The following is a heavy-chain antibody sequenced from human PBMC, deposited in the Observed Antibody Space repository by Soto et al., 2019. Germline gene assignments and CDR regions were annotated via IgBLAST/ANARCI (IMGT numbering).Heavy chain of an antibody. V-gene: IGHV3-73*01. J-gene: IGHJ4*02. CDR1: GFTFSGSA. D-gene: IGHD3-16*01. CDR3: TITYYDYIWGSYSSDY. CDR2: IRSKANSYAT. Sequence: GGSLRLSCAASGFTFSGSAMHWVRQASRKGLEWVGRIRSKANSYATAYAASVKGRFTISRDDSKNTAYLQMNSLKTEDTAVYYCTITYYDYIWGSYSSDYWGQGTLVTVSS.